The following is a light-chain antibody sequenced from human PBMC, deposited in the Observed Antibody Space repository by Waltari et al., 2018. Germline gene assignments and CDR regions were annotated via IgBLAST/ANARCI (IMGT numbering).Light chain of an antibody. CDR3: SAWDSSLSTHV. Sequence: QSGLTQPPSAPGAPGQRVTISGTGSGPNTGANYYVPWSQQFPETAPKLLSFENNKRPSGVSDRFSGSKSGTSASLTITRLQSEDEADYYCSAWDSSLSTHVFGSGTKLTVL. V-gene: IGLV1-40*01. CDR2: ENN. CDR1: GPNTGANYY. J-gene: IGLJ6*01.